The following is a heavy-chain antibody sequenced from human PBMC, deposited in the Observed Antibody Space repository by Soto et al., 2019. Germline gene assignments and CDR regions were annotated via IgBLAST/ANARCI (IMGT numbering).Heavy chain of an antibody. Sequence: QVQLVQSGAEVRQPASSVKVSCKTSGGTFSSYAISWVRQAPGQGLEWMGGIVPIVDTSTYAQKFQGRVTITADDSTSTVYMELSSLRSDDTAVYYCVRVVAIPGYPDNWGQGTLVTVSS. J-gene: IGHJ4*02. CDR2: IVPIVDTS. CDR1: GGTFSSYA. CDR3: VRVVAIPGYPDN. D-gene: IGHD5-12*01. V-gene: IGHV1-69*12.